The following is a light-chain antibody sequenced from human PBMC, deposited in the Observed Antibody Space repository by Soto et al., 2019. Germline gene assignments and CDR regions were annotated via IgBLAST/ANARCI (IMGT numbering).Light chain of an antibody. CDR2: DVS. J-gene: IGLJ3*02. Sequence: QSVLTQPRSVSGSPGQSVTISCTGTSSDVGGYDLVSWFQHHPGKAPKLMIYDVSQRPSGVSGRFSGFKSGSSASLTISGLQAEDEANYYCCSYAGRSTLLFGGGTKLTVL. CDR1: SSDVGGYDL. CDR3: CSYAGRSTLL. V-gene: IGLV2-11*01.